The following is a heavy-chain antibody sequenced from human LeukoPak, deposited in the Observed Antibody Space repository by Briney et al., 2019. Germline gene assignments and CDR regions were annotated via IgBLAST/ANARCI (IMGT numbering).Heavy chain of an antibody. V-gene: IGHV3-66*04. J-gene: IGHJ3*02. CDR2: IYSGGST. CDR3: ARQHPENVAFDI. CDR1: EFSVGSNY. Sequence: GGSLRLSCAASEFSVGSNYMTWVRQAPGKGLEWVSLIYSGGSTYYADSVKGRFTISRDNSKNTLYLQMNSLRAEDTAVYYCARQHPENVAFDIWGQGTMVTVSS.